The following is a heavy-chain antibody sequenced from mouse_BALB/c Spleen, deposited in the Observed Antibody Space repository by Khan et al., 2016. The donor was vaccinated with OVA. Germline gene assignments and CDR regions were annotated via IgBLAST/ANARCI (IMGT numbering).Heavy chain of an antibody. V-gene: IGHV1-4*01. CDR1: GYTFTSYT. CDR2: LNPSSGYT. CDR3: ARTHER. Sequence: QVQLQQSGAELARPGASVKMSCKASGYTFTSYTMHWVTQRPGQGLEWIGYLNPSSGYTKYNQKFKDKATLTADKSSSTAYMQLSSLTSEDSAVYYRARTHERGGQGTTLTVSS. J-gene: IGHJ2*01.